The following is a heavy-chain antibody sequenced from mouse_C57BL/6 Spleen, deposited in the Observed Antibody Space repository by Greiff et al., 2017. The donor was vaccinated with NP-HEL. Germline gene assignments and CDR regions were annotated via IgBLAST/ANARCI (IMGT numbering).Heavy chain of an antibody. V-gene: IGHV7-1*01. CDR2: SRNKANDYTT. Sequence: EVKLVESGGGLVQSGRSLRLSCATSGFTFSDFYMEWVRQAPGKGLEWIAASRNKANDYTTEYSASVKGRFIVSRDTSQSILYLQMNALTSEDSAVYFCAREWVYDGYYQAFFAYWGQGTLVTVSA. CDR3: AREWVYDGYYQAFFAY. CDR1: GFTFSDFY. D-gene: IGHD2-3*01. J-gene: IGHJ3*01.